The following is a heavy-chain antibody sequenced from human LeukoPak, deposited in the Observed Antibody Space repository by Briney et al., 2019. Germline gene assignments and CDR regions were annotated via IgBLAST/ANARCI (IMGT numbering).Heavy chain of an antibody. Sequence: PSETLSLTCAVYGGSFSGYYWSWIRQPPGKGLEWIGEINHSGSTNYNPSLKSRVTISVDTSKNQFSLKLSSVTAADTAVYYCAVAAQKYYFDYWGQGTLVTVSS. CDR2: INHSGST. J-gene: IGHJ4*02. V-gene: IGHV4-34*01. CDR3: AVAAQKYYFDY. CDR1: GGSFSGYY. D-gene: IGHD6-6*01.